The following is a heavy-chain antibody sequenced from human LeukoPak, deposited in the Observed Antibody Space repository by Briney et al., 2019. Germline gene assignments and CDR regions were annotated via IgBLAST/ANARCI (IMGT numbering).Heavy chain of an antibody. D-gene: IGHD2-2*01. J-gene: IGHJ4*02. Sequence: GGSLRLSCAASGFTFRSYSMSWVRQAPGKGLEWVSAISGSGDTTYYADSVKGRFTISRDNSKNTLYLQMNSLRPEDTAVYYCAKVGARGCSSSTCFIYWGQGTLVTVSS. CDR3: AKVGARGCSSSTCFIY. V-gene: IGHV3-23*01. CDR1: GFTFRSYS. CDR2: ISGSGDTT.